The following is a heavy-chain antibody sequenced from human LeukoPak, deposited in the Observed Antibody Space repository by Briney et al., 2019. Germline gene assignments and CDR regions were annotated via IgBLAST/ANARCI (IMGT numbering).Heavy chain of an antibody. CDR2: IYPGDSDT. Sequence: GESLKISCGGSGYSFTSNWIAWVRQMPGKGLEWMGIIYPGDSDTRYSPSFQGQVTISADKSISTAYLQWSSLKASDTAMYYCARQGYGDSNWFDPWGQGTLVIVSS. J-gene: IGHJ5*02. D-gene: IGHD4-17*01. V-gene: IGHV5-51*01. CDR3: ARQGYGDSNWFDP. CDR1: GYSFTSNW.